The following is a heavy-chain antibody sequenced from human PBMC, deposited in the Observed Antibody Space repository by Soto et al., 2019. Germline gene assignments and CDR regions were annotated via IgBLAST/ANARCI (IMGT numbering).Heavy chain of an antibody. CDR1: GFAFRGYN. CDR3: ASATVVAATFDF. V-gene: IGHV3-21*01. D-gene: IGHD2-15*01. CDR2: ISSGSSNI. J-gene: IGHJ4*02. Sequence: LRLSCAASGFAFRGYNMDWVRQAPGKGLEWVASISSGSSNIYYADSVKGRFTISRDNAKNSLFLQMDSLRAEDSAVYYCASATVVAATFDFWGQGTLVTVSS.